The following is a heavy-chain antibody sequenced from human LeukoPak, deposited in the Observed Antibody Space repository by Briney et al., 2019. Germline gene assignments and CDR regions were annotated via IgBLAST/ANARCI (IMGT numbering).Heavy chain of an antibody. CDR1: GFTFSSYA. J-gene: IGHJ6*04. Sequence: GGSLRLSCAASGFTFSSYAMHWVRQAPGKGLEWVAVISYDGSNKYYADSVKGRFTISRDNPKNTLYLQMNSLRAEDTAVYYCARDGDCSGGSCYSAHYYYGMDVWGKGTTVTVSS. CDR2: ISYDGSNK. CDR3: ARDGDCSGGSCYSAHYYYGMDV. D-gene: IGHD2-15*01. V-gene: IGHV3-30*04.